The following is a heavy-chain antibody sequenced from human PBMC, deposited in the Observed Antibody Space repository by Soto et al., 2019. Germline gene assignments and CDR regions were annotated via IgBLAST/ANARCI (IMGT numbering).Heavy chain of an antibody. J-gene: IGHJ6*02. CDR2: ISSNGGST. CDR1: GFTFSSYA. D-gene: IGHD3-9*01. CDR3: VIFDILTGYYCLRGMDV. Sequence: PGGSLRLSCSASGFTFSSYAMHWVRQAPGKGLEYVSAISSNGGSTYYADSVKGRFTISRDNSKNTLYLQMSSLIAEDTAVYYCVIFDILTGYYCLRGMDVWGQGTTVTVSS. V-gene: IGHV3-64D*06.